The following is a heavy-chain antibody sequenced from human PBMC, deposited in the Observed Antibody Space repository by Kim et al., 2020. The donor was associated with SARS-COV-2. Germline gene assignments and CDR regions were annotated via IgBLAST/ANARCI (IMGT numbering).Heavy chain of an antibody. D-gene: IGHD6-13*01. V-gene: IGHV4-34*01. CDR1: GGSFSGYY. CDR2: INPRGST. CDR3: ARGPGYSSSWYGARNWFDP. Sequence: SETLSLTCAVYGGSFSGYYWSWIRQPPGKGLEWIGEINPRGSTNYNPSLKSRVTISVDTSKNQFSLKLGSVTAADTAVYYCARGPGYSSSWYGARNWFDPWGQGTLVTVSS. J-gene: IGHJ5*02.